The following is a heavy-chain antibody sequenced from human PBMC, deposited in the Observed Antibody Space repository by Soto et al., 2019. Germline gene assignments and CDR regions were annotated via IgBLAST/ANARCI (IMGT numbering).Heavy chain of an antibody. D-gene: IGHD6-13*01. CDR2: IIPILGIA. J-gene: IGHJ5*02. Sequence: QVQLVQAGAEVKKPGSSVKVSCKASGGTFSSYTISWVRQAPGQGLEWRGRIIPILGIANYAQKFQGRVTITADKSTGTAYVELSSLRSEDTAVYYCARDGSIAAANWFDPWGQGTLVTVSS. CDR3: ARDGSIAAANWFDP. CDR1: GGTFSSYT. V-gene: IGHV1-69*02.